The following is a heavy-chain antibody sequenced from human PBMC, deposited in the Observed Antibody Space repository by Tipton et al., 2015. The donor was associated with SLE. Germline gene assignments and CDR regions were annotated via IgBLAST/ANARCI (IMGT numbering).Heavy chain of an antibody. J-gene: IGHJ4*02. D-gene: IGHD3-10*01. CDR3: ARAPGVRVFDY. CDR2: IYYSGNA. V-gene: IGHV4-39*07. Sequence: TLSLTCTVSGGSISSSSYYWGWIRQPPGKGLEWIGNIYYSGNAYYNPSLKSRVTISVDTSKNQFSLKLSSVTAADTAVYYCARAPGVRVFDYWGQGTLVTVSS. CDR1: GGSISSSSYY.